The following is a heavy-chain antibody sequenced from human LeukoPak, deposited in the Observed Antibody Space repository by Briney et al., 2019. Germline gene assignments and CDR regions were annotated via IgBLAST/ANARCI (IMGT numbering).Heavy chain of an antibody. CDR1: AGSFTGYY. CDR2: INHSGRT. J-gene: IGHJ5*02. V-gene: IGHV4-34*01. D-gene: IGHD2-2*01. CDR3: SGSLKCLRKGWFDP. Sequence: SETLSPTCAVYAGSFTGYYGGWIRPPPRNVLEWIGEINHSGRTNYHPSLKGRFTIPVNTSKNQFSLKLGSVTAADPAGYYWSGSLKCLRKGWFDPWGQGTLVNVSS.